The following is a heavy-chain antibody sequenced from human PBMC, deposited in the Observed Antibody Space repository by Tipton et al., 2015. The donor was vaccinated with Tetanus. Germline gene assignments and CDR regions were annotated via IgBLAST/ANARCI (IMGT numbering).Heavy chain of an antibody. CDR2: IKADGSEK. CDR1: GFTFSTHW. CDR3: ASGSTLDY. Sequence: SLRLSCAASGFTFSTHWMNWVRQAPGKGLEWVASIKADGSEKHYVDSLKGRFTISRDNAKNSLYLQMDSLRVEDTAVYYCASGSTLDYWGQGILVTVSS. J-gene: IGHJ4*02. V-gene: IGHV3-7*01.